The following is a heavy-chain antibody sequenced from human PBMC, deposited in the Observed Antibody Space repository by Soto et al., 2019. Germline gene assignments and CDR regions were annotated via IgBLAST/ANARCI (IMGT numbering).Heavy chain of an antibody. CDR1: GGSFSGYY. V-gene: IGHV4-34*01. D-gene: IGHD2-2*01. CDR2: INHSGST. Sequence: QEQLQQWGAGLLKPSETLSLTCAVYGGSFSGYYWSWIRQPPGKGLEWIGEINHSGSTNYNPSLKSRVTISVDTSKNQFSLKLSSVTAADTAVYYCARSTAMSVGPFDYWGQGTLVTVSS. CDR3: ARSTAMSVGPFDY. J-gene: IGHJ4*02.